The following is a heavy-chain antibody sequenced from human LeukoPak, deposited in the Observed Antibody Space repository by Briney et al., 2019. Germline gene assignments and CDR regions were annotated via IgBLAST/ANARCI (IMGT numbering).Heavy chain of an antibody. J-gene: IGHJ6*03. CDR2: IRYDGSNK. Sequence: GGSLRLSCAASGFTFSSYGMHWVRQAPGKGLEWVTFIRYDGSNKYYADSVKGRFTISRDNSKNTLNLHMNSLRAEDTAVYYCARGRNYYYYMDVWGKGTTVTISS. V-gene: IGHV3-30*02. CDR3: ARGRNYYYYMDV. CDR1: GFTFSSYG.